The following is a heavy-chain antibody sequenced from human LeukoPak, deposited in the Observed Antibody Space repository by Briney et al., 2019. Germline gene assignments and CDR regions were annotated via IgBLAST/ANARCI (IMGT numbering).Heavy chain of an antibody. CDR3: AKISQRYFDWLSEPFDY. CDR1: GFTFSSYA. CDR2: ISSSGGST. D-gene: IGHD3-9*01. J-gene: IGHJ4*02. Sequence: GGSLRLSCAASGFTFSSYAMSWVRQAPGKGLEWVSAISSSGGSTYYADSVKGRFTISRDNSKNTLYLQMNSLRAEDTAVYYCAKISQRYFDWLSEPFDYWGQGTLVTVSS. V-gene: IGHV3-23*01.